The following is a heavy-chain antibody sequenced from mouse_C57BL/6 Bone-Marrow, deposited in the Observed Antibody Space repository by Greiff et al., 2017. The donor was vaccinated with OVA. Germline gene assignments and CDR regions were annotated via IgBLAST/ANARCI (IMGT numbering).Heavy chain of an antibody. Sequence: VKLQESGPELVKPGASVKISCKASGYAFSSSWMNWVKQRPGKGLEWIGRIYPGDGDTNYNGKFKGKATLTADKSSSTAYMQLSSLTSEDSAVYFCAREWRGYWGQGTTLTVSS. V-gene: IGHV1-82*01. CDR3: AREWRGY. CDR1: GYAFSSSW. D-gene: IGHD1-3*01. CDR2: IYPGDGDT. J-gene: IGHJ2*01.